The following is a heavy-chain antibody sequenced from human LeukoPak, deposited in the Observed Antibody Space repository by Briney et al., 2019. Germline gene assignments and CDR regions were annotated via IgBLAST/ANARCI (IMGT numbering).Heavy chain of an antibody. CDR1: GFTFSSYA. V-gene: IGHV3-23*01. D-gene: IGHD3-22*01. J-gene: IGHJ3*02. CDR3: AKYYYDSSGYYYDAFDI. CDR2: ISGSGGST. Sequence: GGSLRLPCAASGFTFSSYAMSWVRQAPGKGLEWVSAISGSGGSTYYADSVKGRFTISRDNSKNTLYLQMNSLRAEDTAVYYCAKYYYDSSGYYYDAFDIWGQGTMVTVSS.